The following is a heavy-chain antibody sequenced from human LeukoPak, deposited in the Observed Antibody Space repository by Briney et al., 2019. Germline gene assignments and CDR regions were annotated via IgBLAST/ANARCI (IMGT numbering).Heavy chain of an antibody. Sequence: GGSLRLSCTVSGFTVSSNSVSWVRQAPGKGLEWVSVIYSGGSTYYADSVKGRFTISRDNSKNTLYLQMNSLRAEDTAVYYCAREGSSAMVTRAFDIWGQGTMVTVSS. D-gene: IGHD5-18*01. CDR3: AREGSSAMVTRAFDI. CDR1: GFTVSSNS. CDR2: IYSGGST. V-gene: IGHV3-66*01. J-gene: IGHJ3*02.